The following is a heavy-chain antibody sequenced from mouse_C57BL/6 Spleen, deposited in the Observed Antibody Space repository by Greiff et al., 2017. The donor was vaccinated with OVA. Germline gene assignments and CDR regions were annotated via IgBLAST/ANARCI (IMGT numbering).Heavy chain of an antibody. V-gene: IGHV1-55*01. CDR3: ARSGYYYGSSYAWFAY. CDR2: IYPGSGST. D-gene: IGHD1-1*01. J-gene: IGHJ3*01. Sequence: VQLQQPGAELVKPGASVKMSCKASGYTFTSYCITWVKQRPGQGLEWIGDIYPGSGSTNYNEKFKSKATLTVDTSSSTAYMQLSSLTSEDSAVYYCARSGYYYGSSYAWFAYWGQGTLVTVSA. CDR1: GYTFTSYC.